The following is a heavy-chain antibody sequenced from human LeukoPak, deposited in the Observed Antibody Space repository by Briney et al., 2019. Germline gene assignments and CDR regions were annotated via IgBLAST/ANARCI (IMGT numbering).Heavy chain of an antibody. Sequence: GGSLRLSCAASGFTFSSYSMNWVRQAPGKGLEWVSSISSSKYIYYADSVKGRFTISRDNAKNSLYLQMNRLRAEDTAVYYCARVGGYSYDLDYWGQGTPVTVSS. CDR2: ISSSKYI. CDR3: ARVGGYSYDLDY. J-gene: IGHJ4*02. CDR1: GFTFSSYS. V-gene: IGHV3-21*01. D-gene: IGHD5-18*01.